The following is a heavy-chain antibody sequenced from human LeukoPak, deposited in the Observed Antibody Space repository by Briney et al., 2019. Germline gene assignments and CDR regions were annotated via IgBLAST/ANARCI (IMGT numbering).Heavy chain of an antibody. CDR2: IYYSGSN. V-gene: IGHV4-39*07. CDR3: ASWTGGLLKTARRYGSGSSIFDY. D-gene: IGHD3-10*01. Sequence: SETLSLTCTVSGGSISSSSYYWGWLRQPPGTGLEWIGSIYYSGSNYYNPSLKSRVTISVDTSKNQFSLKQSSVTAADTAVYYCASWTGGLLKTARRYGSGSSIFDYWGQGTLVTVSS. CDR1: GGSISSSSYY. J-gene: IGHJ4*02.